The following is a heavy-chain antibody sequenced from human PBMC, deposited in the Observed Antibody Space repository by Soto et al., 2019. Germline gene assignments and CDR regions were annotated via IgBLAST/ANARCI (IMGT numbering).Heavy chain of an antibody. Sequence: SETLSLTCAVCGGSFTGNYRSWIRQPPGKGLEWIGEVNDSGSTNFNPALKSRVTISVDTYKKQFTLKLTSVTAADTAVYYCSSDSATPYFGMDVWGHGTTVTVSS. J-gene: IGHJ6*02. CDR2: VNDSGST. CDR1: GGSFTGNY. CDR3: SSDSATPYFGMDV. V-gene: IGHV4-34*01. D-gene: IGHD1-26*01.